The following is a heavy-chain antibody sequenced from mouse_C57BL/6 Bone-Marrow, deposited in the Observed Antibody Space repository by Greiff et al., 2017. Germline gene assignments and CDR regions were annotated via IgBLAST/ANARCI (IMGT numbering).Heavy chain of an antibody. J-gene: IGHJ3*01. CDR3: ARNMGSNPAWFAY. CDR1: GYTFTSYW. Sequence: QVQLQQPGAELVRPGSSVKLSCKASGYTFTSYWMHWVKQRPIQGLEWIGNIDPSDSETHYNQKFKDKATLTVDKSSSTAYMQLSSLTSEDSAVYYWARNMGSNPAWFAYWGQGTLVTVSA. V-gene: IGHV1-52*01. CDR2: IDPSDSET. D-gene: IGHD2-5*01.